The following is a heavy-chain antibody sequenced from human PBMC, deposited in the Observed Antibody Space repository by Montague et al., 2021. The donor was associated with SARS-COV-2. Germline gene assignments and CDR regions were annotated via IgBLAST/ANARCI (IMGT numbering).Heavy chain of an antibody. Sequence: SLRLSCAASGFTFSDAWMSWVRQPPGKGLEWVGRIRSKNDGGTRDYGAPVKGKFTISRDDSKSTLYLQMNNLKAEDTAIYYCTTVADILAGFSSLFDLWGRDALVTVSS. CDR3: TTVADILAGFSSLFDL. CDR1: GFTFSDAW. CDR2: IRSKNDGGTR. J-gene: IGHJ2*01. D-gene: IGHD3-9*01. V-gene: IGHV3-15*05.